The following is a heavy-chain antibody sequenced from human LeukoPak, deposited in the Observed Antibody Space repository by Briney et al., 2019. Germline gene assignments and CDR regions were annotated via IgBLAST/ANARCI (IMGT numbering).Heavy chain of an antibody. CDR3: AKGVRFLEWLPDY. J-gene: IGHJ4*02. CDR1: GFTFSSYG. Sequence: GGSLRLSCAASGFTFSSYGMHWVCQAPGKGLEWVAVIWYDGSNKYYADSVKGRFTISRDNSKNTLYLQMNSLRAEDTAVYYCAKGVRFLEWLPDYWGQGTLVTVSS. D-gene: IGHD3-3*01. CDR2: IWYDGSNK. V-gene: IGHV3-33*06.